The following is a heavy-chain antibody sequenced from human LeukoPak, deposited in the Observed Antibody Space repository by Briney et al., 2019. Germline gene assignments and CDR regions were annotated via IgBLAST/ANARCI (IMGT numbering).Heavy chain of an antibody. CDR3: ARGVGIFGMDV. V-gene: IGHV1-3*01. Sequence: FQGRVTITRDTSASTAYMELSSLRSEDTAVYYCARGVGIFGMDVWGRGTTVTVSS. D-gene: IGHD3-9*01. J-gene: IGHJ6*02.